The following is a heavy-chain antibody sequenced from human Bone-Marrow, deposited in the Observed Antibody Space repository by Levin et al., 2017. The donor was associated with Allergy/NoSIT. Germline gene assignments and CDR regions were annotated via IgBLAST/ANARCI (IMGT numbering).Heavy chain of an antibody. CDR1: GFSLSRNGVG. CDR2: IYWDDDK. Sequence: SGPTLVKPTQTLTLTCTFSGFSLSRNGVGVGWIRQAPGKALEWLALIYWDDDKRYSPSLKSRLNITKDTSKNQVVLTMNNMAPVDTGTYYCAHHKFWFGEFPFDFWGRGSLVTVSS. J-gene: IGHJ4*02. V-gene: IGHV2-5*02. CDR3: AHHKFWFGEFPFDF. D-gene: IGHD3-10*01.